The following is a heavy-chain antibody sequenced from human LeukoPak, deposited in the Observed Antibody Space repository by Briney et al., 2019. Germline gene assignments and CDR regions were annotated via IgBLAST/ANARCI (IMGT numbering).Heavy chain of an antibody. CDR1: GGSISSSSYF. CDR2: FYYSGTT. J-gene: IGHJ3*02. D-gene: IGHD6-13*01. Sequence: SETLSLTCTVSGGSISSSSYFWGWIRQPPGKGLEWIGSFYYSGTTYYNPSLKSRVTISVDTSKNQFSLKLSSVTAADTAVYYCARDDAGRFDIWGQGTMVTVSS. V-gene: IGHV4-39*07. CDR3: ARDDAGRFDI.